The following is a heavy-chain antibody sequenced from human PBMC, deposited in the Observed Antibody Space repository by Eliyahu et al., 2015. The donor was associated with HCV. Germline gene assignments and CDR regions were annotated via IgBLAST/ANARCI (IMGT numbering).Heavy chain of an antibody. Sequence: QVQLVQSGAEVKKPGASVKVSCKASGYTFTSYDINWVRQAXGQGLEWMGWMNPNXGNTGYAQKFQGRVTMTRNTSISTAYMELSSLRSEDTAVYYCARRSPFGSGSYQTFDYWGQGTLVTVSS. V-gene: IGHV1-8*01. CDR2: MNPNXGNT. CDR3: ARRSPFGSGSYQTFDY. D-gene: IGHD3-10*01. J-gene: IGHJ4*02. CDR1: GYTFTSYD.